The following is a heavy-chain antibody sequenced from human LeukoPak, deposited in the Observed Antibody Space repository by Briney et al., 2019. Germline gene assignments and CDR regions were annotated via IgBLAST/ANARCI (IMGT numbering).Heavy chain of an antibody. CDR2: IKQDGSEK. V-gene: IGHV3-7*01. CDR1: GFTFSTYP. CDR3: AKDHRFVVVPAALDY. Sequence: PGGSLRLSCTASGFTFSTYPMHWVRQAPGKGLEWVANIKQDGSEKYYVDSVKGRFTISRDNAKNSLYLQMNSLRAEDTAVYYCAKDHRFVVVPAALDYWGQGTLVTVSS. J-gene: IGHJ4*02. D-gene: IGHD2-2*01.